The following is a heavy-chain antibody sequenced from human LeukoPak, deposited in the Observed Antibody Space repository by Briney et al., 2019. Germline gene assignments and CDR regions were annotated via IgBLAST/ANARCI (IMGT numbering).Heavy chain of an antibody. J-gene: IGHJ4*02. D-gene: IGHD3-10*01. CDR1: GLTFSSYP. CDR2: ISGGGGST. CDR3: AKGAYFSGSYGFAFDY. V-gene: IGHV3-23*01. Sequence: GGSLRLSCAASGLTFSSYPMTWVRQAPGKGLEWVSAISGGGGSTHYADSVKGRFTISRDNSKNTLYLQMNSLRAEDTAVYFCAKGAYFSGSYGFAFDYWGQGALVTVSS.